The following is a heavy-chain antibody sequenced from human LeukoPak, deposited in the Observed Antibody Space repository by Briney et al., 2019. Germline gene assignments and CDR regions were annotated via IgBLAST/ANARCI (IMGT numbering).Heavy chain of an antibody. CDR3: VRAPPGRCSDGFCYSDTLDI. CDR1: GLTFSRYD. J-gene: IGHJ3*02. CDR2: IGTAGDT. V-gene: IGHV3-13*01. D-gene: IGHD2-15*01. Sequence: GGSLRLSCGAYGLTFSRYDMHWVRQATGRGLEWVSYIGTAGDTYYADSVKGRFTISRENAGNSLSLHMNSLRVGDTAVYYCVRAPPGRCSDGFCYSDTLDIWGRGTKATVSS.